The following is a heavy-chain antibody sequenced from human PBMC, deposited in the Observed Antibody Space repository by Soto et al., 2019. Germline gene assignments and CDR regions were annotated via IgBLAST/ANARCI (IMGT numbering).Heavy chain of an antibody. CDR3: ARVNYGGEYYYYPMDV. CDR2: IYHSGST. Sequence: SETLSLTCAVSGGSISSGGYSWSWIRQPPGKGLEWIGYIYHSGSTYYNPSLKSRVTISVDRSKNQFSLKLSSVTAADTAVYYCARVNYGGEYYYYPMDVWGQGTTVTVSS. V-gene: IGHV4-30-2*01. D-gene: IGHD4-17*01. CDR1: GGSISSGGYS. J-gene: IGHJ6*02.